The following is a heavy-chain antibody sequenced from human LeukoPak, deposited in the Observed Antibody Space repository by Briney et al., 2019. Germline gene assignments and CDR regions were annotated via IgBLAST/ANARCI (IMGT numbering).Heavy chain of an antibody. Sequence: SETLSLTCTVSGGFTTTHYWSWIRQPPGKGLEWIGFIYYSGTTNYNPSLKSRVTISVDTSKNQFSLKLSSVTAADTAVYYCASISGNSGYDYEGDYWGQGTLVTVSS. CDR3: ASISGNSGYDYEGDY. D-gene: IGHD5-12*01. J-gene: IGHJ4*02. CDR2: IYYSGTT. V-gene: IGHV4-59*11. CDR1: GGFTTTHY.